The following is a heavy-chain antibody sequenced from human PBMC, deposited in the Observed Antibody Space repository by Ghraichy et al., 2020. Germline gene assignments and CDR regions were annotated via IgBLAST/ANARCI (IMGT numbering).Heavy chain of an antibody. CDR1: GYSFSSHF. V-gene: IGHV1-46*01. J-gene: IGHJ2*01. CDR2: INPRHEST. Sequence: ASVKGSCKASGYSFSSHFIHWVRQAPGQGLEWMGTINPRHESTTYAQKFQGRLTMTSDASTTTLYMELRSLRSEDTAIYFCARDFGSPLTNDWFFDLWGRGTLVTISS. CDR3: ARDFGSPLTNDWFFDL. D-gene: IGHD3-16*01.